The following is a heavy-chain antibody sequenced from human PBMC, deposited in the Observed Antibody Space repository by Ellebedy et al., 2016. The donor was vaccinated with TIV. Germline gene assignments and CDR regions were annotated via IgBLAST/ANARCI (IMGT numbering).Heavy chain of an antibody. Sequence: LRLXCTVSGGSISSGGYYWSWIRQYPGKGLEWIGYIYYSGSTYYNPSLKSRVTISVAASKNQFSLKLSSVTAADTAVYYCARYSDFPTRYFDPWGRGTLVTVSS. CDR1: GGSISSGGYY. D-gene: IGHD2-15*01. J-gene: IGHJ2*01. V-gene: IGHV4-31*03. CDR3: ARYSDFPTRYFDP. CDR2: IYYSGST.